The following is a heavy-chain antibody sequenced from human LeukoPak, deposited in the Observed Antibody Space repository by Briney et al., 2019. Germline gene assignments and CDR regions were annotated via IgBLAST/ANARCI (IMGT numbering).Heavy chain of an antibody. J-gene: IGHJ6*02. Sequence: PSETLSLTCAVYGGSFSGYYWSWIRQPPGKGLEWIGEINHSGSTNYNPSLKSRVTISVDTSKNQFSLKLSSVTAADTAVYYCAGPYYYCGMDVWGQGTTVTVSS. CDR2: INHSGST. V-gene: IGHV4-34*01. CDR3: AGPYYYCGMDV. CDR1: GGSFSGYY.